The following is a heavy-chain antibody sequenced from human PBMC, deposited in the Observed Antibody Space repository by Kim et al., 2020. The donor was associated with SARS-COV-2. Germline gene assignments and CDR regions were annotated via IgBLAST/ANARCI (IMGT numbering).Heavy chain of an antibody. Sequence: GGSLRLSCGVSGFNFNNYGIHWVRQAPGKGLEWVAAVSSDGSEQHYVDSVKGRFTDSRDNSKSTSFLQMNRLTTEDTASYYCAKDLFPGIRGVAGSAFDVWGQGTMVTVSS. CDR3: AKDLFPGIRGVAGSAFDV. CDR2: VSSDGSEQ. CDR1: GFNFNNYG. D-gene: IGHD6-19*01. V-gene: IGHV3-30*18. J-gene: IGHJ3*01.